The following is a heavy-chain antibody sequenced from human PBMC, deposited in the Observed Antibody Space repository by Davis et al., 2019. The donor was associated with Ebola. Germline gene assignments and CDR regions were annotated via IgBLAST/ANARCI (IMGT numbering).Heavy chain of an antibody. D-gene: IGHD4-17*01. Sequence: ASVKVSCKASGYTFTGYYMHWVRQAPGQGLEWMGWINPNSGGTNYAQKFQGRVTMTRDTSTSTVYMELSSLRDEDTAVYYCARGRPSTVTKGFYFDYWGQGTLVTVSS. CDR3: ARGRPSTVTKGFYFDY. V-gene: IGHV1-2*02. CDR2: INPNSGGT. J-gene: IGHJ4*02. CDR1: GYTFTGYY.